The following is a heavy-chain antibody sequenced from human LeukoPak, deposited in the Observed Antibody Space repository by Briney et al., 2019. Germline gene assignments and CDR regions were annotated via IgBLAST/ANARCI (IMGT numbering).Heavy chain of an antibody. CDR2: IRYDGSNK. V-gene: IGHV3-30*02. Sequence: GGSLRLSCAASGFTFSSYGMHWVRQAPGKGLEGVAFIRYDGSNKYYADSVKGRFTISRDNSKNTLYLQMDSLRAEDTAIYYCTRKTPGRTPFDYWGQGILVTVSS. CDR3: TRKTPGRTPFDY. CDR1: GFTFSSYG. D-gene: IGHD2-15*01. J-gene: IGHJ4*02.